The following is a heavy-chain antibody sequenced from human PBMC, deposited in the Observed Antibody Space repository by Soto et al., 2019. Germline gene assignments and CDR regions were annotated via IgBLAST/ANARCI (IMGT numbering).Heavy chain of an antibody. CDR2: ISSSGDST. D-gene: IGHD2-2*01. CDR3: AKNGYCSGTNCYAAFDP. Sequence: EAQLLESGGGLVQPGGSLRLSCAASGFTFSTYAMSWVRQAPGKWLDWVSSISSSGDSTKYADSVKGRFTISRDNSKNTLYLQMNHLRAADTAIYYCAKNGYCSGTNCYAAFDPWGQGTLVTVSS. CDR1: GFTFSTYA. V-gene: IGHV3-23*01. J-gene: IGHJ5*02.